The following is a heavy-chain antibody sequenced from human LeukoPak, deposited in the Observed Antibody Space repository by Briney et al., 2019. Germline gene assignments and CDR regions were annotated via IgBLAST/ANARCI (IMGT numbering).Heavy chain of an antibody. V-gene: IGHV3-23*01. D-gene: IGHD4-11*01. CDR1: GFTFSSYA. CDR3: AKGKAYNNLDWFDP. J-gene: IGHJ5*02. CDR2: IIGDGGST. Sequence: PGGSLRLSCAASGFTFSSYAMTWVRQAPGKGLEWVSSIIGDGGSTFYADSVKGRFTISRDNSKDTLYLQMNSLRADDTAVYFCAKGKAYNNLDWFDPWGQGTLVTVSS.